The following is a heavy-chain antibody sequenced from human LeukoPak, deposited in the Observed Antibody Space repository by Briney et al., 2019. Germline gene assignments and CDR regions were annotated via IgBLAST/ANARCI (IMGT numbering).Heavy chain of an antibody. D-gene: IGHD1-26*01. J-gene: IGHJ4*02. CDR2: MNPNSGNT. CDR1: GYTFTSYD. Sequence: ASVKVSCKASGYTFTSYDINWVRQATGQGLGWMGWMNPNSGNTGYAQKFQGRVTITRTTSISTAYMELSSLRSEDTAVYYCARDLSGSQRGGYFDYWGQGTPVTVSS. CDR3: ARDLSGSQRGGYFDY. V-gene: IGHV1-8*03.